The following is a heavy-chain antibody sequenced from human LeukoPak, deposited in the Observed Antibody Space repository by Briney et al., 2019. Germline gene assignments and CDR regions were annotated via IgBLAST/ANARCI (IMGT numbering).Heavy chain of an antibody. CDR1: GGTFSSYA. CDR2: IIPIFGTA. J-gene: IGHJ4*02. CDR3: VRDQSIVGATSFDY. Sequence: SVKVSCKASGGTFSSYAISWVRQAPGQGLEWMGGIIPIFGTANYAQKFQGRVTITADESTSTAYMELSSLRSEDTAVYYCVRDQSIVGATSFDYWGQGTLVTVSS. V-gene: IGHV1-69*13. D-gene: IGHD1-26*01.